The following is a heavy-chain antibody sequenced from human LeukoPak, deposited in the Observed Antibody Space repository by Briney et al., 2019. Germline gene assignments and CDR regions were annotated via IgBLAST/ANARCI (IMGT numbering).Heavy chain of an antibody. V-gene: IGHV3-7*01. CDR1: GFSFTTSW. Sequence: GGSLRLSCAASGFSFTTSWMSWVRQTPGKGLEWVASIEQDGSEKYYVDSVKGRFTISRDNAKNSLFLQMNSLRAEDTAVYYCVKGHTSLAPGGQGALVTVSS. J-gene: IGHJ4*02. D-gene: IGHD5-18*01. CDR2: IEQDGSEK. CDR3: VKGHTSLAP.